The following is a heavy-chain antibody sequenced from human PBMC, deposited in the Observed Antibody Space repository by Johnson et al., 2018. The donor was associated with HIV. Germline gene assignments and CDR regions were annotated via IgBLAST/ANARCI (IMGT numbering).Heavy chain of an antibody. CDR2: ISYDGSNK. CDR1: GFTFSSYA. D-gene: IGHD5-18*01. CDR3: TRLPSGYSRDAFDI. V-gene: IGHV3-30*04. Sequence: QVQPVESGGGVVQPGRSLRLSCAASGFTFSSYAMHWVRQAPGKGLEWVTVISYDGSNKYYADSVKRRFTISRDNSKNTLYLQMNSLRAEDTAVYYCTRLPSGYSRDAFDIWGQGTMVTVSS. J-gene: IGHJ3*02.